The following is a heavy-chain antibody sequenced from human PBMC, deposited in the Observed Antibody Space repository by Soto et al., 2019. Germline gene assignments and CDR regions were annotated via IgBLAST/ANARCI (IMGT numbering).Heavy chain of an antibody. D-gene: IGHD3-16*01. CDR2: ISGSGDII. J-gene: IGHJ4*01. CDR3: ARDPPAYDGRPDY. CDR1: GFSFSTCN. V-gene: IGHV3-48*01. Sequence: GGSLRLSCAASGFSFSTCNMNWVRQAPGRGLEWVSFISGSGDIIRYADSVRGRFTISRDNAENSLFLQMSSLRAEDTAVYYCARDPPAYDGRPDYWGQGTLVTVSS.